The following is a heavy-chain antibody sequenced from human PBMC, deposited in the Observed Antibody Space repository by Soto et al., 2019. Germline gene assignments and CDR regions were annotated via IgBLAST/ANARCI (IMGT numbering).Heavy chain of an antibody. CDR2: IKQDGSEK. Sequence: SGFTFSSYWMSWVRQAPGKGLEWVAAIKQDGSEKLYVDSVKGRFTISRDNARNSLYLQLNGLRAEDTAIYYCVRGRGDYWGQGILVTVSS. V-gene: IGHV3-7*04. J-gene: IGHJ4*02. CDR3: VRGRGDY. D-gene: IGHD3-10*01. CDR1: GFTFSSYW.